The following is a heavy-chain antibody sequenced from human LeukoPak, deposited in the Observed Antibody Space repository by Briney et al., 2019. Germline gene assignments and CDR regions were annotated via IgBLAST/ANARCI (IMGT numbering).Heavy chain of an antibody. CDR3: ARVWRDFWVGPIKSAHYYYCGRDV. J-gene: IGHJ6*02. CDR1: GGTFISYA. D-gene: IGHD3-3*01. CDR2: IIPIFGTA. Sequence: ASVKVSCKASGGTFISYAISWVRQAPGQGLEWMGGIIPIFGTANYAQKFQGRVTITADESTSTAYMELSSLRSEEMAVYCCARVWRDFWVGPIKSAHYYYCGRDVWGQGTTVTVSS. V-gene: IGHV1-69*13.